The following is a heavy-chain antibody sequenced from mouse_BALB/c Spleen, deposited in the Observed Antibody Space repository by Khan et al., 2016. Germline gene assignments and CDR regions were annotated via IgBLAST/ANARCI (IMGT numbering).Heavy chain of an antibody. V-gene: IGHV1-87*01. CDR2: IYPGDGDT. CDR3: ARHYYGSREYYFDD. D-gene: IGHD1-1*01. Sequence: QVQLKQSGAELARPGASVKLSCKASGYTFTSYWMQWVKQRPGQGLEWIGAIYPGDGDTRYTQKFKGKATLTADKSSSTAYMQLSSLASEDSAVYYCARHYYGSREYYFDDWGQGTTLTVSS. CDR1: GYTFTSYW. J-gene: IGHJ2*01.